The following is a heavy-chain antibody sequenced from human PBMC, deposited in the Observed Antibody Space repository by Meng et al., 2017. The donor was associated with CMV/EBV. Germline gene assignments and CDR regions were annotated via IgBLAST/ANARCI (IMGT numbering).Heavy chain of an antibody. CDR3: ARAYDYGDYDSCYFDY. CDR1: GFTVSGNY. D-gene: IGHD4-17*01. V-gene: IGHV3-53*01. Sequence: GESLKISCAASGFTVSGNYMSWVRQAPGKGLQWVSVIYSGDSTYYADSVKGRFTISRDNSKNTLYLQMNSLRAEDTAVYYCARAYDYGDYDSCYFDYRGQGTLVTVSS. CDR2: IYSGDST. J-gene: IGHJ4*02.